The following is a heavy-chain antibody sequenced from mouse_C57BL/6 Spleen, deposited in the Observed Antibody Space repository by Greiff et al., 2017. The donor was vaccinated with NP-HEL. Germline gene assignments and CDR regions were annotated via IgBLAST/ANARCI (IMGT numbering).Heavy chain of an antibody. CDR3: ARSGATVVAPLFDY. J-gene: IGHJ2*01. CDR1: GYTFTSYT. Sequence: QVQLQQSGAELARPGASVKMSCKASGYTFTSYTMHWVKQRPGQGLEWIGYINPSSGYTKYNQKFKDKATLTADKSSSTAYMQLSSLTSEDSAVYYCARSGATVVAPLFDYWGQGTTLTVSS. CDR2: INPSSGYT. V-gene: IGHV1-4*01. D-gene: IGHD1-1*01.